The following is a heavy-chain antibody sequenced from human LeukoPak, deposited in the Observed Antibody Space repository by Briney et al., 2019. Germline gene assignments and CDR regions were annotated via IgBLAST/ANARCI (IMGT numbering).Heavy chain of an antibody. Sequence: GESLKISCKGSGYSFTNNWIGWVRQMPGKGLEWMGIISPPDSEARYSPPFQGQVTISVDKSISTAYPQWSSLKASDTAMYYCARLVSGSWAENFDYWGQGTLVTVSS. V-gene: IGHV5-51*01. CDR1: GYSFTNNW. D-gene: IGHD6-13*01. CDR2: ISPPDSEA. CDR3: ARLVSGSWAENFDY. J-gene: IGHJ4*02.